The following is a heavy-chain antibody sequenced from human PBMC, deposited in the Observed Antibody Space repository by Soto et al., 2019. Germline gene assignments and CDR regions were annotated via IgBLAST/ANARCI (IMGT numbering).Heavy chain of an antibody. CDR3: ARDPVSLTLFDY. CDR1: GVSIGRCQ. V-gene: IGHV4-4*07. CDR2: VHSTGRT. Sequence: ETLSDTCSGSGVSIGRCQWRWVWQPAGKGLEWIGRVHSTGRTDYNPSVKSRITVSLDTSKKQFSLRLKSVTAADTALYFCARDPVSLTLFDYSAQGIPGPGS. D-gene: IGHD4-17*01. J-gene: IGHJ4*02.